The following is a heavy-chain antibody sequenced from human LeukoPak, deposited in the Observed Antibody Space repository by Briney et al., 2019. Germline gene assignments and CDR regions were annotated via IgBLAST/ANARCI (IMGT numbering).Heavy chain of an antibody. CDR2: IIPIFGTA. D-gene: IGHD6-13*01. CDR3: ARDPTLAAAGQYFDY. Sequence: SVKVSCKASGFTFTSYGISWVRQAPGQGLEWMGGIIPIFGTANYAQKFQGRVTITADESTSTAYMELSSLRSEDTAVYYCARDPTLAAAGQYFDYWGQGTLVTVSS. V-gene: IGHV1-69*13. CDR1: GFTFTSYG. J-gene: IGHJ4*02.